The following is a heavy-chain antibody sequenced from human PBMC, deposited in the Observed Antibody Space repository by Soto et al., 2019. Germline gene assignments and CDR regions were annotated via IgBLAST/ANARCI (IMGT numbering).Heavy chain of an antibody. CDR3: ATSGHCGGLRCSSFDM. V-gene: IGHV3-23*01. J-gene: IGHJ3*02. CDR1: RFTLRNYV. Sequence: SLRLSCAASRFTLRNYVLNWVRQAPGKGLEWVSTTGGSGDTYYPDSVKGRFTISRDNSKNTVYLEMITLRAEDTAVYYCATSGHCGGLRCSSFDMWGQGTVVTVSS. D-gene: IGHD2-21*01. CDR2: TGGSGDT.